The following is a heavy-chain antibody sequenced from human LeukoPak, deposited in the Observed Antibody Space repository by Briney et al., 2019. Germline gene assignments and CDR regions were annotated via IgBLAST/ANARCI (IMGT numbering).Heavy chain of an antibody. CDR1: GDSVSINSAA. CDR3: ARASILNWFDP. J-gene: IGHJ5*02. Sequence: SQTLSLTCAISGDSVSINSAALNWIRQSPSRGLEWLGRTYYRSKWYNDYAVSVKSRITINPDTSKNQFSLQLNSLTPEDTAVYYCARASILNWFDPWGQGTLVTVSS. CDR2: TYYRSKWYN. D-gene: IGHD2/OR15-2a*01. V-gene: IGHV6-1*01.